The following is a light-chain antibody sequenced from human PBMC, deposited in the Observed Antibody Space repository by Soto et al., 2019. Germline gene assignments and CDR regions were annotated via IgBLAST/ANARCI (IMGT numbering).Light chain of an antibody. V-gene: IGKV1-6*01. CDR3: QQSHSTPYT. Sequence: AIQMTQSPSSLSASVGDRITITCRASQDIRNDLGWYQQKPGKAPKLLIYAASSLESGVPSRFSGTGSGTDFTLTISSLQPEDFASYYCQQSHSTPYTFGQGTKVDIK. J-gene: IGKJ2*01. CDR2: AAS. CDR1: QDIRND.